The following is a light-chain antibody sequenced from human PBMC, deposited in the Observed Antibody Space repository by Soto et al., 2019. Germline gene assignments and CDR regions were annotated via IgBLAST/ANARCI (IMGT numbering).Light chain of an antibody. J-gene: IGLJ2*01. CDR2: DVT. CDR3: YPPVNRNPGV. CDR1: STDVGANNY. Sequence: QSALTQPASVSGSPGQSITISCTGTSTDVGANNYVSWYQQHPGRAPKVMIYDVTNRPSGVSNRFSGSKSGNTASLTISGAQGEGEGGYLFYPPVNRNPGVFGGGTKVTVL. V-gene: IGLV2-14*01.